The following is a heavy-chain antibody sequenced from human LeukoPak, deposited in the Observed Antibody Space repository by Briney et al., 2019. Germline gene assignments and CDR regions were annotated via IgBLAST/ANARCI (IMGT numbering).Heavy chain of an antibody. CDR2: TYYRSTWYN. J-gene: IGHJ5*02. V-gene: IGHV6-1*01. CDR1: GDSVSSNSVT. CDR3: ARRPTQYDCFDP. Sequence: SQTLSLTCAISGDSVSSNSVTWNWLRQSPSRGLEWLGRTYYRSTWYNDYAVSVRGRITVNPDTSKNQFSLHLNSVTPEDTAVYYCARRPTQYDCFDPWGQGILVTVSS. D-gene: IGHD2-2*01.